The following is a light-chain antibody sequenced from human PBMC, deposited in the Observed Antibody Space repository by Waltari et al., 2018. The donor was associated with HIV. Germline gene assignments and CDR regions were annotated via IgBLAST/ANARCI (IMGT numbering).Light chain of an antibody. CDR1: SSNIGAGHD. CDR3: QTFDSGLSAVI. CDR2: DPM. V-gene: IGLV1-40*01. Sequence: QSVLTQPPSVSGAPGQRVTIACTGGSSNIGAGHDGHRYRKFPGTAPKLLISDPMHRPSGVPDRVSGSKSGTSASLAMTCLQAGDEADYYCQTFDSGLSAVIFGGGTKLTVL. J-gene: IGLJ2*01.